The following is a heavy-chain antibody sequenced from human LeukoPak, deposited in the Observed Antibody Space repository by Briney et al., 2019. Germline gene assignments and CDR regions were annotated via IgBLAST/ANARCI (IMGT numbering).Heavy chain of an antibody. CDR3: ARDGFSSSWYGRALDC. J-gene: IGHJ4*02. CDR2: IWYDESNK. V-gene: IGHV3-33*01. D-gene: IGHD6-13*01. Sequence: GRSLRLSCAASGFSSYGMHWVRQAPGKGLEWVAVIWYDESNKYYADSVKGRFTISRDNSRNTLYLQMNSLRAEDTAVYYCARDGFSSSWYGRALDCWGQGTLVTVSS. CDR1: GFSSYG.